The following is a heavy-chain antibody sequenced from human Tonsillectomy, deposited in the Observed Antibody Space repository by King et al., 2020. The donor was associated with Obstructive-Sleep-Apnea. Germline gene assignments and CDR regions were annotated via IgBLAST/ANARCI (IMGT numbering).Heavy chain of an antibody. J-gene: IGHJ4*02. CDR1: GVSINSYY. CDR3: ARDRVGRDGYNRFDY. V-gene: IGHV4-59*01. CDR2: ISYSGSP. Sequence: QLQESGPGLVKPSETLSLTCTGSGVSINSYYWSWIRQTPGKGLEGLVYISYSGSPNYNPSLKSRVTISVDTSKNQFSLKLSSVTAADTAVYYCARDRVGRDGYNRFDYWGQGTLVTVSS. D-gene: IGHD5-24*01.